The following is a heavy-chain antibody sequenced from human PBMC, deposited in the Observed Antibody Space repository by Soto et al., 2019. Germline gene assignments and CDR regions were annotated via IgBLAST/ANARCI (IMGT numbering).Heavy chain of an antibody. Sequence: QVQLVQSGAEVKKPGASVKVSCKASGYTFTSYAMHWVRQAPGQRLEWMGWINAGNGNTKYSQKFQGRVTITRDTSASTDYMELSSLRSEDTAVYYCAREKKVTMVRGVRAPYYYYYYMDVWGKGTTVTVSS. CDR2: INAGNGNT. CDR3: AREKKVTMVRGVRAPYYYYYYMDV. CDR1: GYTFTSYA. D-gene: IGHD3-10*01. V-gene: IGHV1-3*01. J-gene: IGHJ6*03.